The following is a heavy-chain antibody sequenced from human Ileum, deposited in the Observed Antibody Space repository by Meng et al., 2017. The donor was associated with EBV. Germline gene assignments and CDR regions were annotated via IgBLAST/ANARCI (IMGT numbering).Heavy chain of an antibody. Sequence: RPAASLTGSVSSWVSLGPSWSASVFTCRAYWMHCGRQVPGKGLVWVSHISQQGTIINYGDSVKGRFTISRDNAKNTLYLQMNSLRVEDTGVYYCSKDTSGPQDSWGQGTLVTVSS. CDR1: VFTCRAYW. CDR3: SKDTSGPQDS. V-gene: IGHV3-74*01. CDR2: ISQQGTII. J-gene: IGHJ4*02. D-gene: IGHD2-2*01.